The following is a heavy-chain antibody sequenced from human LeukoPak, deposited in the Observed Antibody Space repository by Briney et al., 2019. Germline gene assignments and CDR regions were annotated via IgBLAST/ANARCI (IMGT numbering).Heavy chain of an antibody. J-gene: IGHJ4*02. Sequence: RSGGSLRLSCAASGFTFSSYGMHWVRQAPAKGLEWVAVISNDGRSIYYADSVKGRFTISRDNSKNTLYLQVNSLRAEDTAVYSCAREACSGSCHSDYFDYWGLGTLVTVSS. CDR1: GFTFSSYG. CDR3: AREACSGSCHSDYFDY. V-gene: IGHV3-30*03. D-gene: IGHD2-15*01. CDR2: ISNDGRSI.